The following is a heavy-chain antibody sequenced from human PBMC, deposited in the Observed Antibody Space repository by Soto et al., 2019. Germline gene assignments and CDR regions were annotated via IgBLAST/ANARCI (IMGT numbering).Heavy chain of an antibody. J-gene: IGHJ3*02. CDR3: AKDLPPYYYDSSGYYPAFDI. CDR1: GFTFSSYG. D-gene: IGHD3-22*01. Sequence: QVQLVESGGGVVQPGRSLRLSCAASGFTFSSYGIHWVRQAPGKGLELVTVISYDGSNKYYADSVKGRFTISRDNSKNTLYLQMNSLRAEDTAVYYCAKDLPPYYYDSSGYYPAFDIWGQGTMVTVSS. CDR2: ISYDGSNK. V-gene: IGHV3-30*18.